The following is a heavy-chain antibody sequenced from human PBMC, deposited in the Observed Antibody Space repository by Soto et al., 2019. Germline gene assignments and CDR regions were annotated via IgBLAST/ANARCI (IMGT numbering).Heavy chain of an antibody. J-gene: IGHJ3*02. CDR2: ISGSGGST. Sequence: GGSLRLSCAASGFTFSSYAMSWVRQAPGKGLEWVSAISGSGGSTYYADSVKGRFTISRDNSKNTLYLQMNSLRAEDTAVYYCAKGDYDFWSGHGAFDIWGQGTMVTVSS. CDR3: AKGDYDFWSGHGAFDI. D-gene: IGHD3-3*01. CDR1: GFTFSSYA. V-gene: IGHV3-23*01.